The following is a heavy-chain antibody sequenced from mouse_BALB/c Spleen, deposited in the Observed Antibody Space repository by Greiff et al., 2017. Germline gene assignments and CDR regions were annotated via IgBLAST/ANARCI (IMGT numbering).Heavy chain of an antibody. CDR3: AEGYYWYFDV. D-gene: IGHD2-2*01. CDR2: IHPNSGNT. J-gene: IGHJ1*01. CDR1: GYTFTSSW. Sequence: QVQLLQPGSVLVRPGDSVKLSCTASGYTFTSSWMQWAKQRPGQGLEWIAEIHPNSGNTNYNEKFKGNATLTVDTSSSTSFVDLSSLTTEDSAGYYSAEGYYWYFDVWGAGTTVTVSS. V-gene: IGHV1S130*01.